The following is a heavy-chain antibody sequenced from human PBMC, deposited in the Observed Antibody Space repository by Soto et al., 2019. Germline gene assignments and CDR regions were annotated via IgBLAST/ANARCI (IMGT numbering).Heavy chain of an antibody. Sequence: SETLSLTCTVSGGSISSSSYYWGWIRQPPGKGLEWIGSIYYSGSTCYNPSLKSRVTISVDTSKNQFSLKLSSVTAADTAVYYCARGAALLWFGELHVNWFDPWGQGTLVTVSS. D-gene: IGHD3-10*01. CDR1: GGSISSSSYY. V-gene: IGHV4-39*01. CDR2: IYYSGST. CDR3: ARGAALLWFGELHVNWFDP. J-gene: IGHJ5*02.